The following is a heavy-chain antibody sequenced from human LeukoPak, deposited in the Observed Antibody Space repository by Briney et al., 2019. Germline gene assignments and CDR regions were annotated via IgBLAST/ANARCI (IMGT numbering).Heavy chain of an antibody. CDR1: GGTFSSYA. D-gene: IGHD3-3*01. V-gene: IGHV1-69*05. CDR2: IIPIFGTA. J-gene: IGHJ6*03. Sequence: SVKVSCKASGGTFSSYATSWVRQAPGQGLEWMGRIIPIFGTANYAQKFQGRVTITTDESTSTAYMELSSLRSEDTAVYYCAISSITIFGVVTEPEYYYYYYYMDVWGKGTTVTVSS. CDR3: AISSITIFGVVTEPEYYYYYYYMDV.